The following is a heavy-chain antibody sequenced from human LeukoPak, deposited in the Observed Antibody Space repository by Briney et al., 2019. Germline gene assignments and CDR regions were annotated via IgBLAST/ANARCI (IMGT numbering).Heavy chain of an antibody. Sequence: GGSLRLSCAASGFTFSNFLMSWVRQAPGKGLEWVANIKQDGSEKYYVHSVKGRFTISRDNAKNSLYLQMNSLRAGDTALYYCARDQGTYGFQYWGQGTLVTVSS. CDR3: ARDQGTYGFQY. J-gene: IGHJ1*01. CDR2: IKQDGSEK. D-gene: IGHD3-10*01. V-gene: IGHV3-7*04. CDR1: GFTFSNFL.